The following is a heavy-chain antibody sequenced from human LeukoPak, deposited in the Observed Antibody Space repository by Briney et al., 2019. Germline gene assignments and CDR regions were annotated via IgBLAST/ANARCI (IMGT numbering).Heavy chain of an antibody. CDR3: ATLGAEY. Sequence: GGSLRLSCAASGFTFRTYAMHWVRQAPGKGLEYVSAISSNGGSTYYANSVKGRFTISRDNSKNTVYLQMDNLKPEDMAVYYCATLGAEYWGQGTLVTVPS. D-gene: IGHD3-16*01. J-gene: IGHJ4*02. CDR2: ISSNGGST. CDR1: GFTFRTYA. V-gene: IGHV3-64*01.